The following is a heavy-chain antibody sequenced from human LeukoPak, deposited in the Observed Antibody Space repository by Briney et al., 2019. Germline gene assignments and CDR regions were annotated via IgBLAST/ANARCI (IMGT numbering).Heavy chain of an antibody. Sequence: IPSETLSLTCAVYGGSFSGYYWSWIRQPPGKGLEWIGEINHSGSTNYNPSLKSRVTISVDTSKNQFSLKLSSVTAADTAVYYCARGTRRYSSGWYLVWGQGTTVTVSS. J-gene: IGHJ6*02. D-gene: IGHD6-19*01. CDR1: GGSFSGYY. CDR2: INHSGST. CDR3: ARGTRRYSSGWYLV. V-gene: IGHV4-34*01.